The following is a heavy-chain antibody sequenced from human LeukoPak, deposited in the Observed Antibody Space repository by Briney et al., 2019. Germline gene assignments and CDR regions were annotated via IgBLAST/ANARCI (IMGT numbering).Heavy chain of an antibody. CDR1: GFTFSSYG. J-gene: IGHJ4*02. D-gene: IGHD3-10*01. CDR2: ISGSGGST. V-gene: IGHV3-23*01. Sequence: GGSLRLSCAASGFTFSSYGMSWVRQAPGKGLEWVSAISGSGGSTYYADSVKGRFTISRDNSKNTLYLQMNSLRAEDTAVYYCAKDRRLYYYGSGSYHFDYWGQGTLVTVSS. CDR3: AKDRRLYYYGSGSYHFDY.